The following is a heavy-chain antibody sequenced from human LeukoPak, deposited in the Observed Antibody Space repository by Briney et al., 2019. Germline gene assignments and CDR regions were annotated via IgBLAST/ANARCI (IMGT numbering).Heavy chain of an antibody. CDR3: ARGDEDCGAYYFDY. D-gene: IGHD4-17*01. J-gene: IGHJ4*02. V-gene: IGHV4-4*08. Sequence: SETLSLTCAVYGGSFSGYYWSWIRQPPGKGLEWIGRIYTSGSTNYNPSLKSRVTISVDTSKNQFSLKLSSVTAADTAVYYCARGDEDCGAYYFDYWGQGTLVTVSS. CDR2: IYTSGST. CDR1: GGSFSGYY.